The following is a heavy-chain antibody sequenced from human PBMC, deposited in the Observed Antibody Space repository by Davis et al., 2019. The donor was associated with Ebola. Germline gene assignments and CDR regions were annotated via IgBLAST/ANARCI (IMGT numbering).Heavy chain of an antibody. CDR1: GFTFGDYA. V-gene: IGHV3-66*01. Sequence: GESLKISCTASGFTFGDYAMSWVRQAPGKGLEWVSVIYSGGSTYYADSVKGRFTISRHNSKNTLYLQMNSLRAEDTAVYYCARDDCSGGSCYDYWGQGTLVTVSS. D-gene: IGHD2-15*01. CDR2: IYSGGST. J-gene: IGHJ4*02. CDR3: ARDDCSGGSCYDY.